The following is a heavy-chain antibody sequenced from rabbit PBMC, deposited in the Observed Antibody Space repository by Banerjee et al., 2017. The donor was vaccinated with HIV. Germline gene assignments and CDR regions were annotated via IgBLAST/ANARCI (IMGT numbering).Heavy chain of an antibody. CDR2: IYAARGRT. V-gene: IGHV1S40*01. CDR1: GFSLSSVNW. D-gene: IGHD4-1*01. CDR3: ARDLAGVIGWNFSL. Sequence: QSLEESGGDLVKPGASLTLTCTASGFSLSSVNWIYWVRQAPGKGLEWIGTIYAARGRTYYPSWVNGRFTISSDNAQNTVDLKMNSLTAADTATYFCARDLAGVIGWNFSLWGPGTLVPVS. J-gene: IGHJ4*01.